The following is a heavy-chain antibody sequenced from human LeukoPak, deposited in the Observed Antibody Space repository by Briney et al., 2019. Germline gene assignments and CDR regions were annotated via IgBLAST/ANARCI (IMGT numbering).Heavy chain of an antibody. CDR2: INSDGSTT. CDR1: GFTFRSSW. J-gene: IGHJ4*02. V-gene: IGHV3-74*01. D-gene: IGHD4-11*01. CDR3: AKDLYSSSWPLDY. Sequence: GGSLRLSCAASGFTFRSSWIHWVRQVPGKGLVWVSRINSDGSTTNYADSVKGRFTISRDNAKNTLYLQMDSLRAEDTAVYYCAKDLYSSSWPLDYWGQGTLVTVSS.